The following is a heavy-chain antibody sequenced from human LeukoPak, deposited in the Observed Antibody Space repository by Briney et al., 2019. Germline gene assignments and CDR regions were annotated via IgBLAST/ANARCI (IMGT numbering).Heavy chain of an antibody. J-gene: IGHJ4*02. Sequence: SETLSLTCIVPVGSLSSYYWSSIRPPAGKGLEWIGRIYTSGSTNYNPSLKRRVTLSAATSKNKFSLNFSSVTGAPTTRHYCARDRGTWNEDGCDYWDRGTLDSVSS. CDR3: ARDRGTWNEDGCDY. D-gene: IGHD1-1*01. CDR1: VGSLSSYY. V-gene: IGHV4-4*07. CDR2: IYTSGST.